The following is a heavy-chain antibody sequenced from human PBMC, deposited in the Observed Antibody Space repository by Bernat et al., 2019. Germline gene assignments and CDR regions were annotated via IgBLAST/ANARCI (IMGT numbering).Heavy chain of an antibody. CDR3: ARVHTTYSSSWGLYY. CDR2: ISYDGSNK. CDR1: GFTFSSYA. D-gene: IGHD6-13*01. J-gene: IGHJ4*02. Sequence: QVQLVESGGGVVQPGRSLRLSCAASGFTFSSYAMHWVRQAPGKGLEWVAVISYDGSNKYYADSVKGRFTISRDNSKNTLYLQMNSLRAEDTAVYYCARVHTTYSSSWGLYYWGQGTLVTVSS. V-gene: IGHV3-30-3*01.